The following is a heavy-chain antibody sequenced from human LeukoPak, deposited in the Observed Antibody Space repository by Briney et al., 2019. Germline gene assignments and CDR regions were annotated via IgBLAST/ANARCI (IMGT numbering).Heavy chain of an antibody. CDR2: ISSNGGST. V-gene: IGHV3-64*01. CDR3: ARFMVRGVIITSPPDY. D-gene: IGHD3-10*01. CDR1: GFTSSSYA. J-gene: IGHJ4*02. Sequence: GGSLRLSCAASGFTSSSYAMHWVRQAPGKGLEYVSAISSNGGSTYYANSVKGRFTISRDNSKNTLYLQMGSLRAEDMAVYYCARFMVRGVIITSPPDYWGQGTLVTVSS.